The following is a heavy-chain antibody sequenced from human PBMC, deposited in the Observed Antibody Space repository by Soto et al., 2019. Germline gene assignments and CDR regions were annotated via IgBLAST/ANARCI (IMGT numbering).Heavy chain of an antibody. CDR1: GFTFSSYS. D-gene: IGHD3-22*01. Sequence: EVQLVESGGGLVKPGGSLSLSCAASGFTFSSYSMNWVRQAPGKGLEWVSSISSSSSYIYYADSVKDRVTISRDNATNTLYGQMTGMRAKDTAVYYCARVVADYDPYYYYGMAVWGQGTTVTVSS. J-gene: IGHJ6*02. V-gene: IGHV3-21*01. CDR2: ISSSSSYI. CDR3: ARVVADYDPYYYYGMAV.